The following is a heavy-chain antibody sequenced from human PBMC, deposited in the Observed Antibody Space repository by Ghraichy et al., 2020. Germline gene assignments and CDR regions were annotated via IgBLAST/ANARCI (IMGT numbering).Heavy chain of an antibody. J-gene: IGHJ4*02. V-gene: IGHV4-38-2*02. Sequence: SETLSLTCTVSGYSISSGYYWGWIRQPPGKGLEWIGRIYHSGSTYYNPSLKSRVTISVDTSKNQFSLKLSSVTAADTSVYYCARGGAAAGSFDYWGQGTLVTVSS. D-gene: IGHD6-13*01. CDR2: IYHSGST. CDR1: GYSISSGYY. CDR3: ARGGAAAGSFDY.